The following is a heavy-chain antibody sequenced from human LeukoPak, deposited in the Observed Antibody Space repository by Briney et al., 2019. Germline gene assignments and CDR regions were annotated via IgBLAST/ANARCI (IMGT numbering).Heavy chain of an antibody. V-gene: IGHV3-30*04. CDR3: ARADDIVVVVAAMVDY. D-gene: IGHD2-15*01. J-gene: IGHJ4*02. Sequence: GGCLRLSCAASAFTFSSYAMYWVRQAPGKGLEWVAVISYDGSNKYYADSVKGRFTISRDNSKHMLYLQMNSLRAEDTAVYYCARADDIVVVVAAMVDYWGQGTLVTVSS. CDR1: AFTFSSYA. CDR2: ISYDGSNK.